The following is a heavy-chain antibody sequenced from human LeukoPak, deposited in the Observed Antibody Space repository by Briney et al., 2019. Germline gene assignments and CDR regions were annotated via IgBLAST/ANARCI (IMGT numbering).Heavy chain of an antibody. CDR2: MSGRGGST. CDR1: GFTFSSYA. V-gene: IGHV3-23*01. CDR3: AKRTAGYSFDY. J-gene: IGHJ4*02. Sequence: SGGSLRLSCAASGFTFSSYAMSWVRQAPGKRLEWVSGMSGRGGSTYYADSVKGRFTISRDNSKNTVYLQMNSRRADDTAVYYCAKRTAGYSFDYWGQGTLVTVSS. D-gene: IGHD5-18*01.